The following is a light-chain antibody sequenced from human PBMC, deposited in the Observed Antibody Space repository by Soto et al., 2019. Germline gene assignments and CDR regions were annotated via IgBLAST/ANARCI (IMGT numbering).Light chain of an antibody. J-gene: IGLJ2*01. Sequence: QSVLTQPPSASGTPGQRVTISCSGSGSNIGSNSVNWYQQVPGTAPKLLIYSNDQRPSGVPDRFSGSKSGTSASLAISGLQSEDEADYYCATWDDSLNGDVVFGGGTKVTVL. CDR1: GSNIGSNS. CDR2: SND. CDR3: ATWDDSLNGDVV. V-gene: IGLV1-44*01.